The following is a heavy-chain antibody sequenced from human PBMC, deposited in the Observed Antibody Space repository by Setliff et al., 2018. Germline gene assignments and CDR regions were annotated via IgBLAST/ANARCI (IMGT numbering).Heavy chain of an antibody. CDR3: ARHEFVGGYYGSVTYRHFDY. D-gene: IGHD3-10*01. J-gene: IGHJ4*02. Sequence: KASETLSLTCTVSGDSIRSTSYQWGWVRQPPGKGLEWIGSIYYTGTAYYNPSLKSRVTISVDTSKNQFSLQVTSLAATDTALYFCARHEFVGGYYGSVTYRHFDYWGQGILVTVS. CDR1: GDSIRSTSYQ. V-gene: IGHV4-39*01. CDR2: IYYTGTA.